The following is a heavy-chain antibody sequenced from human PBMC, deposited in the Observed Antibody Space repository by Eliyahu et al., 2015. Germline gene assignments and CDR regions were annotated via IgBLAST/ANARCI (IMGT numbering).Heavy chain of an antibody. V-gene: IGHV3-48*01. J-gene: IGHJ6*03. CDR1: GFTXSXXX. D-gene: IGHD1-26*01. Sequence: EVQLVESGGGLVQPGGSXXLSCAAXGFTXSXXXMNWVRQAPGKGLGWVSYISTSSGNIYYADSVKGRFTISRDNAKNSLYLQMTSLRAEDTAVYYCARVGSGSSSYFYSYMDVWGKGTTVTVSS. CDR2: ISTSSGNI. CDR3: ARVGSGSSSYFYSYMDV.